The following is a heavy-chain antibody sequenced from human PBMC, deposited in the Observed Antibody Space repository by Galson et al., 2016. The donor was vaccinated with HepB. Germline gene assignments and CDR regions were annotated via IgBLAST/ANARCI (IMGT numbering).Heavy chain of an antibody. CDR1: GFIFSGYS. V-gene: IGHV3-48*04. Sequence: SLRLSCAASGFIFSGYSMHWVRQAPGKGLEWVSYISSTSDTIYYADSVKGRFTISRDNAKNSLYLQMNSLRAEDTAVYYCARDSVGNYYGSGSYGLYYYYGMDVWGQGTTVTVSS. CDR2: ISSTSDTI. J-gene: IGHJ6*02. CDR3: ARDSVGNYYGSGSYGLYYYYGMDV. D-gene: IGHD3-10*01.